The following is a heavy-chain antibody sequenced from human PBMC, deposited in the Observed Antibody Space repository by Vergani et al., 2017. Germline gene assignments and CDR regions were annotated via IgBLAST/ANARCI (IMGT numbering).Heavy chain of an antibody. D-gene: IGHD4-17*01. CDR1: GGSISSYY. J-gene: IGHJ5*02. CDR2: IYTSGST. Sequence: QVQLQESGPGLVKPSETLSLTCTVSGGSISSYYWSWIRQPAGKGLEWIGRIYTSGSTYYNPSLKSRFTISVDTSKNQFSLKLSSVTAADTAVYYCASQGRDYGDYVWFDPWGQGTLVTVSS. V-gene: IGHV4-4*07. CDR3: ASQGRDYGDYVWFDP.